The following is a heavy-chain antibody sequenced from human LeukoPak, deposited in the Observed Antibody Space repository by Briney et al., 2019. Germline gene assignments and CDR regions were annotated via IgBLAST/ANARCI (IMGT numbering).Heavy chain of an antibody. CDR2: INPNSGGA. CDR1: GYTFTSYG. D-gene: IGHD6-13*01. J-gene: IGHJ4*02. Sequence: AASVKVSCKASGYTFTSYGISWVRQAPGHGLEWMGWINPNSGGANYAQKFQGRVTMTRDTSISTVYMELSSLRSDDTAMYFCARGHYTSSYSAVDYWGQGTLVTVSS. CDR3: ARGHYTSSYSAVDY. V-gene: IGHV1-2*02.